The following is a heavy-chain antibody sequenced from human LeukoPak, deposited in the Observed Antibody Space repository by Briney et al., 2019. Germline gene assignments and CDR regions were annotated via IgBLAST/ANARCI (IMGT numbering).Heavy chain of an antibody. CDR3: ARLTAMVTLYYAMDV. D-gene: IGHD5-18*01. CDR1: GFTFSSHW. V-gene: IGHV3-74*01. CDR2: INTDGSST. J-gene: IGHJ6*02. Sequence: GGSLRLSCAASGFTFSSHWMHWVRQAPGKGLVWVSRINTDGSSTGYADSVKGRFTISRDNAKNTVYLQVNSLRAEDTAVYYCARLTAMVTLYYAMDVWGRGTTVTVSS.